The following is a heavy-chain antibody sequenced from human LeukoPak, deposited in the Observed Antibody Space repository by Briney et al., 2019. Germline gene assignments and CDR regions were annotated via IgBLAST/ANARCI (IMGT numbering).Heavy chain of an antibody. CDR2: IYYSGGT. D-gene: IGHD3-3*01. CDR1: GGSISSGDYY. V-gene: IGHV4-30-4*08. J-gene: IGHJ4*02. CDR3: ARGSFYDFWSGREKRPLDY. Sequence: SETLSLTCTVSGGSISSGDYYWSWIRQPPGKGLEWIGYIYYSGGTYYNPSLKSRVTISVDTSKNQFSLKLSFVTAADTAVYYCARGSFYDFWSGREKRPLDYWGQGTLVTVSS.